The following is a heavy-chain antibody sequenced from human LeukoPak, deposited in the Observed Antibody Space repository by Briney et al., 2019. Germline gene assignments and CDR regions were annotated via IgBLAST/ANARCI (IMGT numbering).Heavy chain of an antibody. CDR1: GFTFSSYG. CDR2: IWDDGSNN. J-gene: IGHJ4*02. CDR3: AKDHSTHYYGSGTYGPRGYSDY. D-gene: IGHD3-10*01. Sequence: GGSLRLSCAASGFTFSSYGIHWVRQAPGKGLEWVALIWDDGSNNYYADSEKGRFTISRDNSKNTLYLQMNSLRAEDTAVYYCAKDHSTHYYGSGTYGPRGYSDYWGQGTLVTVSS. V-gene: IGHV3-33*06.